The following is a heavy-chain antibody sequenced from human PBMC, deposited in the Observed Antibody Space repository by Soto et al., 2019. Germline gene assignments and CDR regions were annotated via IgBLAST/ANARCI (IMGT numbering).Heavy chain of an antibody. CDR1: GFTFSSYS. Sequence: EVQLVESGGGLVKPGGSLRLSCAASGFTFSSYSLNWVRQAPGKGLEWVSSISSSSSYIYYADSLRGRFTISRDNAKNSLYLQMNSLRAEDTAVYYCASLIVATSFDYWGQGTLVTVSS. V-gene: IGHV3-21*01. J-gene: IGHJ4*02. D-gene: IGHD5-12*01. CDR3: ASLIVATSFDY. CDR2: ISSSSSYI.